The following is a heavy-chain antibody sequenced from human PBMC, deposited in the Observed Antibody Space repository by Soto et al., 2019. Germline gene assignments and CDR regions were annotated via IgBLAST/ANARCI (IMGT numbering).Heavy chain of an antibody. CDR2: IYNTGSA. D-gene: IGHD3-9*01. V-gene: IGHV4-31*03. Sequence: PSETLSLTCSVSGDSISSSRNYWSWIRQHPGKGLEWIGYIYNTGSAYYNPSLMSRISMTVDTSKNQFSLELSSVTAADTAVYYCARVFHDFFTGYPSYYFDSWGQGTLVTVSS. CDR1: GDSISSSRNY. J-gene: IGHJ4*02. CDR3: ARVFHDFFTGYPSYYFDS.